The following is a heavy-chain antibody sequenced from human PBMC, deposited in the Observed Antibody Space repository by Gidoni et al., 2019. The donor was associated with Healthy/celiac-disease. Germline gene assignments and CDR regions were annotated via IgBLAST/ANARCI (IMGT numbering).Heavy chain of an antibody. CDR1: GFTFSSYG. D-gene: IGHD2-15*01. CDR3: ARDRYPYCSGGSCRNWFDP. CDR2: IWYDGSNK. Sequence: QVQLVESGGGVVQPGRSLRLSCAASGFTFSSYGMHWVRPAPGKGRAWGAVIWYDGSNKYYADSVKGRFTISRDNSKNTRYLQMNSLRAEDTAVYYCARDRYPYCSGGSCRNWFDPWGQGTLVTVSS. V-gene: IGHV3-33*01. J-gene: IGHJ5*02.